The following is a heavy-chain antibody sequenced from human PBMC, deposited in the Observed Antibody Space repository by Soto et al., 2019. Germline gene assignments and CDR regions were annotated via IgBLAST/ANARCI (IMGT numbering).Heavy chain of an antibody. CDR1: GFTFSSDG. J-gene: IGHJ4*02. CDR2: IWYDGSNK. CDR3: ARMYSSGWFLDY. D-gene: IGHD6-19*01. V-gene: IGHV3-33*01. Sequence: PGGSLRLSCAASGFTFSSDGMHWVRQAPGKGLEWVAVIWYDGSNKYYADSVKGRFTISRDNSKNTLYLQMNSLRAEDTAVYYCARMYSSGWFLDYWGQGTLVTVSS.